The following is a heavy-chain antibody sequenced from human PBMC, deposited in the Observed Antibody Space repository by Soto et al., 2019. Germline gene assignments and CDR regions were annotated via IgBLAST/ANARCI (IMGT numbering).Heavy chain of an antibody. CDR3: ARDLGYCISTSRYEGGYSYGMDV. J-gene: IGHJ6*02. Sequence: QVQLVQSGAEVKKPGSSVKVSCKASGGTFSSYAISWVRQAPGQGLEWMGGIIPIFGTANYAQKFQGRVTITADESTSTAYMELSSLRSEDTAVYYCARDLGYCISTSRYEGGYSYGMDVWGQGTTVTVSS. CDR1: GGTFSSYA. CDR2: IIPIFGTA. V-gene: IGHV1-69*12. D-gene: IGHD2-2*01.